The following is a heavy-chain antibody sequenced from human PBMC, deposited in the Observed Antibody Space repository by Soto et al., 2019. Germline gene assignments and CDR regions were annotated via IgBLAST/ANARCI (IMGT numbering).Heavy chain of an antibody. CDR1: GGTFSSYA. V-gene: IGHV1-69*01. CDR3: AREATYYYDSSGYYYWYFDL. Sequence: QVQLVQSGAEVKKPGSSVKVSCKASGGTFSSYAISWVRQAPGQGLEWMGGIIPIFGTANYAQKFQGRVTITADESTSTAYMGLSSLRSEDTAVYYCAREATYYYDSSGYYYWYFDLWGRGTLVTVSS. D-gene: IGHD3-22*01. J-gene: IGHJ2*01. CDR2: IIPIFGTA.